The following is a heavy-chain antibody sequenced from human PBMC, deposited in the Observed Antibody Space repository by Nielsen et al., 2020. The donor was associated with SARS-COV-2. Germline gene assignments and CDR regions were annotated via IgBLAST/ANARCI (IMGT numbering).Heavy chain of an antibody. CDR1: GFTFSAHA. CDR2: VSGDVAHTT. Sequence: ESLKISCAASGFTFSAHAMIWVCQTAGKGLEWVSAVSGDVAHTTYYSDSVKGRFTISRDNSKNTLYLQMNSLRAEDTAVYYCARVGGPSTSYYYYYGMDVWGQGTTVTVSS. CDR3: ARVGGPSTSYYYYYGMDV. J-gene: IGHJ6*02. V-gene: IGHV3-23*01. D-gene: IGHD3-10*01.